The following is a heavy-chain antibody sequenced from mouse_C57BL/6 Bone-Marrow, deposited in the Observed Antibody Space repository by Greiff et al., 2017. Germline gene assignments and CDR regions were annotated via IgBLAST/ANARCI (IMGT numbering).Heavy chain of an antibody. V-gene: IGHV7-3*01. CDR3: ASLYYGSSYDYFDY. CDR2: IRNKANGYTT. Sequence: EVKLMESGGGLVQPGGSLSLSCAASGFTFTDYYMSWVRQPPGKALEWLGFIRNKANGYTTEYSASVKGQFTISRDNSQSILYLQMNALRAEDSATYYCASLYYGSSYDYFDYWGQGTTLTVSS. CDR1: GFTFTDYY. J-gene: IGHJ2*01. D-gene: IGHD1-1*01.